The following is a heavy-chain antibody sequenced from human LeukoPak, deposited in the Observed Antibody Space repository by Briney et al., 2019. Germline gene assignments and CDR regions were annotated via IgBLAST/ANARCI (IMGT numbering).Heavy chain of an antibody. D-gene: IGHD3-16*01. CDR2: IKSKTDGGTT. CDR3: TTPPVRVGLWSEL. Sequence: GGSLRLSCAASGFTFSNAWMSWVRQAPGKGLEWVGRIKSKTDGGTTDYAAPVKGRFTISRDDSKNTLYLQMNSLKTEDTAVYYCTTPPVRVGLWSELWGQGTLVTVSS. V-gene: IGHV3-15*01. CDR1: GFTFSNAW. J-gene: IGHJ5*02.